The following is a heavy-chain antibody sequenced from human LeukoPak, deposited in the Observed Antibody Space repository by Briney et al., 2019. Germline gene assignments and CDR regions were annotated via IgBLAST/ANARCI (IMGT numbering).Heavy chain of an antibody. D-gene: IGHD4-17*01. CDR2: ISSSGSTI. Sequence: GGSLRLSCAASGFTFSSYNMNWVRQAPGKGLEWVSYISSSGSTIYYADSVKGRFTISRDNAKNSLYLQMNSLRAEDTAVYYCARDTGDYMPYYYYYMDVWGKGTTVTISS. CDR1: GFTFSSYN. J-gene: IGHJ6*03. V-gene: IGHV3-48*04. CDR3: ARDTGDYMPYYYYYMDV.